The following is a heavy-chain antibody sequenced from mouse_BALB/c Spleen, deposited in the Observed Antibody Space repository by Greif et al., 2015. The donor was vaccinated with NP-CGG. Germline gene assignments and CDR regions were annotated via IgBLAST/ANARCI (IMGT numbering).Heavy chain of an antibody. Sequence: VQGVESGPGLVQPSQSLSITCTVSGFSLTSYGVHWVRQSPGKGLEWLGVIRNGGSTDYNAAFISRLSISKDNSKSXVFFKMNSLQADDTAIYYCARKRRYEAMDYWGQGTSVTVSS. D-gene: IGHD2-14*01. CDR3: ARKRRYEAMDY. J-gene: IGHJ4*01. V-gene: IGHV2-4-1*01. CDR1: GFSLTSYG. CDR2: IRNGGST.